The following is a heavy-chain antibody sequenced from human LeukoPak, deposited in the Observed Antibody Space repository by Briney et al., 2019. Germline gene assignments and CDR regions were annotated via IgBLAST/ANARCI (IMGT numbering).Heavy chain of an antibody. J-gene: IGHJ4*02. CDR2: ISGSGDPR. CDR1: GFTFSIYI. D-gene: IGHD2-8*01. V-gene: IGHV3-23*01. Sequence: PGGSLRLSCAAYGFTFSIYILSWVRQAQGKGLEWVSSISGSGDPRYYADSVKGRFTISRDNSRDTLYLQMNTLRAEDTAVYFCAKLYLSGPFDYWGQGTPVTVSP. CDR3: AKLYLSGPFDY.